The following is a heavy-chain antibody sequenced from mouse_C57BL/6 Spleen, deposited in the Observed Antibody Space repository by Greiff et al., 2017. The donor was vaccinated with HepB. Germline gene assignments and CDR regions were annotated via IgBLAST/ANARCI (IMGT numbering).Heavy chain of an antibody. CDR2: IDPENGDT. CDR3: TTPYYYGSSYYFDY. V-gene: IGHV14-4*01. J-gene: IGHJ2*01. Sequence: VQLKQSGAELVRPGASVKLSCTASGFNIKDDYMHWVKQRPEQGLEWIGWIDPENGDTEYASKFQGKATITADTSSNTAYLQLSSLTSEDTAVYYCTTPYYYGSSYYFDYWGQGTTLTVSS. CDR1: GFNIKDDY. D-gene: IGHD1-1*01.